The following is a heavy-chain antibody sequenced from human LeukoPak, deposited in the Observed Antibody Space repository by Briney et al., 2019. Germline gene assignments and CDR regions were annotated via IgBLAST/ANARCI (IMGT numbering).Heavy chain of an antibody. Sequence: ASVTASFKASGYTFTSYGISWVRQAPGQGLEWMGWISTYNGVTNYAQKLQGRVTMTTDTSTSTAYMELRSLRSDDTAVYYCARGGGSYVLHDGFDYWGQGTLVTVSS. J-gene: IGHJ4*02. CDR2: ISTYNGVT. CDR3: ARGGGSYVLHDGFDY. D-gene: IGHD1-26*01. CDR1: GYTFTSYG. V-gene: IGHV1-18*01.